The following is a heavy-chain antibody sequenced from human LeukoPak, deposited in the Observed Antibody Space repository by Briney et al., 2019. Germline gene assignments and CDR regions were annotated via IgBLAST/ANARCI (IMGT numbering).Heavy chain of an antibody. CDR2: ISGSGGST. V-gene: IGHV3-23*01. Sequence: PGGSLRLSCAASGFTFSSCAMSWVRQAPGKGLEWVSAISGSGGSTYYADSVKGRFTISRDNSKNTLYLQMNSLRAEDTAVYYCAKDGSYVDTAMVDYWGQGTLVTVSS. J-gene: IGHJ4*02. CDR1: GFTFSSCA. D-gene: IGHD5-18*01. CDR3: AKDGSYVDTAMVDY.